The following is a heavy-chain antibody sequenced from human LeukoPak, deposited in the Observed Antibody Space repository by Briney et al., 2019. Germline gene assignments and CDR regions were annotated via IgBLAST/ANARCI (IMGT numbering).Heavy chain of an antibody. D-gene: IGHD2-2*01. CDR1: GYTFTGYY. J-gene: IGHJ4*02. Sequence: ASVKVSCKASGYTFTGYYMHWVRQAPGQGLGGMGWINLNSGGTYSAQKFQGWVTMTRDTSISTAYMELSRLTSDDTAVYYCARANALYCSSTTCLFDYWGQGTLVTVSS. CDR2: INLNSGGT. V-gene: IGHV1-2*04. CDR3: ARANALYCSSTTCLFDY.